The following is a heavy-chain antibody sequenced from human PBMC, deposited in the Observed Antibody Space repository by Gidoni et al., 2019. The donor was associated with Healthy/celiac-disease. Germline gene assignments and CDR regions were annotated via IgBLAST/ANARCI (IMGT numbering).Heavy chain of an antibody. CDR3: ARISGIAANHFDY. D-gene: IGHD6-13*01. Sequence: QVTLRESGPALVKPTQTLTLTCPFSGFSLSTSGMCVSWICQPPGNALEWLARLDWDDDTYYSTSLKTRLTISKDTSKNQVVLTMTNMDPVDTATYYCARISGIAANHFDYWGQGTLVTVSS. V-gene: IGHV2-70*15. CDR1: GFSLSTSGMC. J-gene: IGHJ4*02. CDR2: LDWDDDT.